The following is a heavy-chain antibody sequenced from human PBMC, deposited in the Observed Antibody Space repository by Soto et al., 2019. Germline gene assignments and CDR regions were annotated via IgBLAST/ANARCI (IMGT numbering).Heavy chain of an antibody. V-gene: IGHV1-46*01. J-gene: IGHJ4*02. Sequence: QGQLMQSGAEVKKPGASVKVSCKASGNTFTNYYIHWVRQAPGQGLEWMGTINPSGGHTTYAQKFLGRVTMTRDTSTSTLYMELTSLRSEDTAVYYCARGGHVVVVTAAFDYWGQGTLVTVSS. CDR3: ARGGHVVVVTAAFDY. CDR2: INPSGGHT. D-gene: IGHD2-21*02. CDR1: GNTFTNYY.